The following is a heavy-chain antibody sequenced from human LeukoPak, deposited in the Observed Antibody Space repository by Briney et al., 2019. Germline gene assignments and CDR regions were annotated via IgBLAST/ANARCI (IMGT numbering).Heavy chain of an antibody. CDR1: GFTFSSYS. V-gene: IGHV3-21*04. J-gene: IGHJ4*02. CDR2: ISSSSSYI. D-gene: IGHD3-22*01. CDR3: AKDLMTYYDSSGPKD. Sequence: GGSLRLSCAASGFTFSSYSMNWVRQAPGKGLEWVSSISSSSSYIYYADSVKGRFTISRDNSKNTLYLQMNSLRAEDTAVYYCAKDLMTYYDSSGPKDWGQGTLVTVSS.